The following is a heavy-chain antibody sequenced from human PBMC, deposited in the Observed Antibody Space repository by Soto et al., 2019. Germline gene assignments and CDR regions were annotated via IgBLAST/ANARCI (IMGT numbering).Heavy chain of an antibody. J-gene: IGHJ3*02. Sequence: QVQLQESGPGLVKPSQTLSLTCTVSGGSITSGDYYWIWIRQPPGQCLEWIGYIYYSGSTYYNPSLKSRVTISVDTSKNQFSLKLSSVTAADTAVYYCASTMIVSINEAFDIWGHGTMVTVS. V-gene: IGHV4-30-4*01. CDR2: IYYSGST. D-gene: IGHD3-22*01. CDR3: ASTMIVSINEAFDI. CDR1: GGSITSGDYY.